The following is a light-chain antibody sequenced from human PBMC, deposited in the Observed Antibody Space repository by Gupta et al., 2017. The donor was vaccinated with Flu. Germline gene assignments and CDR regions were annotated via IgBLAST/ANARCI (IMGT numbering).Light chain of an antibody. CDR1: SSNIGARFE. Sequence: QSVLTQPPSVSGAPGQPVTISCTGSSSNIGARFEVHWYQRVPGTVPKLLIYGNSNRPSGVPDRFSGSASGTSASLAITGLQTEDEADYYCQSYDSSLGGFYVFGTGTKVTVL. CDR2: GNS. J-gene: IGLJ1*01. CDR3: QSYDSSLGGFYV. V-gene: IGLV1-40*01.